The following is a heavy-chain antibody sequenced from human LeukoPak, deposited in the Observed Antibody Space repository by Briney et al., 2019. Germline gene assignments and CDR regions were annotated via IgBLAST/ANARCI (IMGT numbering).Heavy chain of an antibody. Sequence: SETLSLTCTVSGGSISSGGYYWSWIRQHPGKGLGWIGYIYYSGSTYYNPSLKSRVTISVDTSKNQFSLKLSSVTAADTAVYYCATYYIVATTFDYWGQGTLVTVSS. J-gene: IGHJ4*02. CDR3: ATYYIVATTFDY. D-gene: IGHD5-12*01. CDR1: GGSISSGGYY. CDR2: IYYSGST. V-gene: IGHV4-31*03.